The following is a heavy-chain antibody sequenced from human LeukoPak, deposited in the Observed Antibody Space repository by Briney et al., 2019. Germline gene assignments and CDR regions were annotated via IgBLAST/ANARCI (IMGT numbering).Heavy chain of an antibody. CDR3: AKNWGSFSWYFDL. J-gene: IGHJ2*01. Sequence: PGGSLTLSCVASGFTLSSYSMTWVRQAPGKGLEWVANMKPDGSEKFYVDSVKGRFTISRDNAKNSLYLQMNSLRAEDTALYHCAKNWGSFSWYFDLWGRGTLVTVSS. CDR2: MKPDGSEK. D-gene: IGHD7-27*01. CDR1: GFTLSSYS. V-gene: IGHV3-7*03.